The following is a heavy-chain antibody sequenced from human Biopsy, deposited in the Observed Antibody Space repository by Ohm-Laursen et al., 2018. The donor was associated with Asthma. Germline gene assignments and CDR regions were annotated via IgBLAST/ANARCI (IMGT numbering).Heavy chain of an antibody. J-gene: IGHJ4*02. D-gene: IGHD3-22*01. CDR1: GYTFTSYA. CDR2: INAGNGNT. V-gene: IGHV1-3*01. Sequence: GASVKVSCKASGYTFTSYAMHWVRQAPGQRLEWMGWINAGNGNTKYSQKFQGRVTITRDTSASTAYMELSRLRSDDTAVYYCATVGQLLSSSGYYFAYWGQGTLVTVSS. CDR3: ATVGQLLSSSGYYFAY.